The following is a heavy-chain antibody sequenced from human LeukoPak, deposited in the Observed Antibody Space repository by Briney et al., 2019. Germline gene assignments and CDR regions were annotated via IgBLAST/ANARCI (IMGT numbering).Heavy chain of an antibody. Sequence: SETLSLTCTISGFSISNYYRSWIRQPPGKGLEWIGYIYYSGSTNYSPSLQSRITISVDTSKNQFSLNLRSVTAADTAVYYCARTKLPGQLAYFDSCGQGTLVTVSS. V-gene: IGHV4-59*01. J-gene: IGHJ4*02. D-gene: IGHD6-6*01. CDR1: GFSISNYY. CDR2: IYYSGST. CDR3: ARTKLPGQLAYFDS.